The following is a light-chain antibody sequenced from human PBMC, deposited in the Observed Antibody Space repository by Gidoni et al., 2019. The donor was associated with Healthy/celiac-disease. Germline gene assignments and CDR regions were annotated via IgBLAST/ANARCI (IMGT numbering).Light chain of an antibody. CDR2: AAS. J-gene: IGKJ1*01. V-gene: IGKV1-39*01. Sequence: DIQMTQSPSSLSASVGDRVTITCRASQSISSYLNWYQQKPGTAPKLLIYAASSLQSGVPSRFSGSGSGTDFTLTISRLQPEDFATYFCQQSYNTPRTFGQGTKVEIK. CDR3: QQSYNTPRT. CDR1: QSISSY.